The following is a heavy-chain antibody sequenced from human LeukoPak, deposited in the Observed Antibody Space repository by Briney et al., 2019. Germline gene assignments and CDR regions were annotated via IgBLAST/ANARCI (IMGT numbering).Heavy chain of an antibody. CDR3: ARHVIVATFFDY. D-gene: IGHD5-12*01. V-gene: IGHV4-39*01. CDR1: GGSISSGSYY. CDR2: INHSGST. J-gene: IGHJ4*02. Sequence: SETLSLTCTVSGGSISSGSYYWSWIRQPPGKGLEWIGEINHSGSTNYNPSLKSRVTISVDTSKNQFSLKLSSVTAADTAVYYCARHVIVATFFDYWGQGTLVTVSS.